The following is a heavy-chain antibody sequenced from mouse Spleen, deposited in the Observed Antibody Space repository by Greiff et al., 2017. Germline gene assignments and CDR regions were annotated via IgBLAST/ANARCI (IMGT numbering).Heavy chain of an antibody. CDR1: GYTFTSYW. D-gene: IGHD2-2*01. CDR3: ARWFPYYFDY. J-gene: IGHJ2*01. CDR2: IDPSDSYT. V-gene: IGHV1-69*01. Sequence: QVQLKQPGAELVMPGASVKLSCKASGYTFTSYWMHWVKQRPGQGLEWIGEIDPSDSYTNYNQKFKGKATLTVDKSSSTAYMQLSSLTSEDSAVYYCARWFPYYFDYWGQGTTLTVSS.